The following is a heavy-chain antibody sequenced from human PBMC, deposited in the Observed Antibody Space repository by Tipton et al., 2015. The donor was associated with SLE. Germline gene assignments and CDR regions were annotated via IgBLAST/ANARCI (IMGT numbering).Heavy chain of an antibody. Sequence: TLSLTCTVSGGSISSSNFYWGWIRQPPGKGLEWIASIYYSGNTYYNPSLKSRLTISVDMSNKNQFSLKLSSVTAADTAVLYCAGGWDRSGEPFKFWGQGTLVTVSS. CDR3: AGGWDRSGEPFKF. CDR1: GGSISSSNFY. V-gene: IGHV4-39*07. CDR2: IYYSGNT. J-gene: IGHJ4*02. D-gene: IGHD3-22*01.